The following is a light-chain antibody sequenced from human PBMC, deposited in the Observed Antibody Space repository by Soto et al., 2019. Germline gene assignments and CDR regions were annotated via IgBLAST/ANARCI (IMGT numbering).Light chain of an antibody. CDR1: QRVSSY. V-gene: IGKV3-11*01. CDR2: DAS. J-gene: IGKJ5*01. Sequence: ESVLTQSPATLSLSPGERATLSCRASQRVSSYLAWYQQKPGQAPRLLIYDASNRATGIPARFSGSGSGTDFTLTISSLEPEDFAVYYCQQRSNWPPLTFGHWTRLEIK. CDR3: QQRSNWPPLT.